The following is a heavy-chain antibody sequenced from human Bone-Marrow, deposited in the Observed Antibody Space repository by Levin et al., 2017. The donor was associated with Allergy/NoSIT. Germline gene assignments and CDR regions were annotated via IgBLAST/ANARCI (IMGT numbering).Heavy chain of an antibody. J-gene: IGHJ3*01. V-gene: IGHV3-49*03. Sequence: PGGSLRLSCTASGFTFGEYTLSWFRQAPGKRLEWLGFIRSKAYGETTEYPASVKGTFSISRDDSKNIAYLQMNSLNTEDTALYYCARSRTAGGYDDAFDVWGQGTMVIVSS. CDR2: IRSKAYGETT. D-gene: IGHD5-12*01. CDR1: GFTFGEYT. CDR3: ARSRTAGGYDDAFDV.